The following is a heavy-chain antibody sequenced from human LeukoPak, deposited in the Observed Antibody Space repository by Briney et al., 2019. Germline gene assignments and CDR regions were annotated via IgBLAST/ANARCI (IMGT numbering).Heavy chain of an antibody. J-gene: IGHJ4*02. CDR2: IKQDGNEK. CDR3: ARGWGYLNY. V-gene: IGHV3-7*01. D-gene: IGHD5-12*01. CDR1: GFTFSSYW. Sequence: GGSLRLSCAASGFTFSSYWMSWVRQAPGKGLEWVANIKQDGNEKYYVDSVKGRFTISRDNAKNSLFLQMNSLRADDTAVYYCARGWGYLNYWGQGTLVTVSS.